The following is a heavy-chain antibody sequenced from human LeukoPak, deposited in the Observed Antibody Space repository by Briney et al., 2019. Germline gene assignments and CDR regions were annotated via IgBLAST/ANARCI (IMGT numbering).Heavy chain of an antibody. CDR2: INHSGST. J-gene: IGHJ4*02. Sequence: PSETLSLTCAVYGGSFSGYYWSWIRQPPGKGLEWIGEINHSGSTNYNPSLKSRVTISVDTSRNQFSLKLSSVTAADTAVYYCARGSVYSSGSDYWGQGTLVTVSS. CDR3: ARGSVYSSGSDY. D-gene: IGHD6-19*01. V-gene: IGHV4-34*01. CDR1: GGSFSGYY.